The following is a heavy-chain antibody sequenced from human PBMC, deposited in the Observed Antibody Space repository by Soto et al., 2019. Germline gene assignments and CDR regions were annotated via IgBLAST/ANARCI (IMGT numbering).Heavy chain of an antibody. J-gene: IGHJ4*02. V-gene: IGHV3-23*01. CDR2: ISGSGGST. Sequence: PGGSLRLSCAASGFTFSSYAMSWVRQAQGKGLEWVSAISGSGGSTYYADSVKGRFTISRDNSKNTLYLQMNSLRAEDTAVYYCAKGNRNYIWGSLNYWGQGTLVIVSS. CDR1: GFTFSSYA. D-gene: IGHD3-16*01. CDR3: AKGNRNYIWGSLNY.